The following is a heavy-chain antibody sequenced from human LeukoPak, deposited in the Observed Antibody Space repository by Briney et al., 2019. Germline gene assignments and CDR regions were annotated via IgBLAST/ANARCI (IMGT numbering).Heavy chain of an antibody. CDR2: ISWISGSI. D-gene: IGHD3-22*01. CDR1: GFTFDDYP. V-gene: IGHV3-9*01. Sequence: GRSLRLSCAASGFTFDDYPMHWVRQAPGKGLEWVSGISWISGSIGYADSVKGRFTISRDNAKNSLYLQMNSLRAEDTALYYCAKDTGRTYYYDSSGFFDYWGQGTLVTVSS. J-gene: IGHJ4*02. CDR3: AKDTGRTYYYDSSGFFDY.